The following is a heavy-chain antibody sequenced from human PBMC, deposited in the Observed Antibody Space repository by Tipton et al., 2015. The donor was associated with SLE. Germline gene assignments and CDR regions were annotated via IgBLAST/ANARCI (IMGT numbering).Heavy chain of an antibody. CDR1: GESFLGYF. D-gene: IGHD2-15*01. V-gene: IGHV4-34*12. J-gene: IGHJ4*02. CDR3: ARVAPSEVFDY. CDR2: SIHSGTT. Sequence: TLSLTCGVYGESFLGYFWTWIRQPPGKGLEWIGESIHSGTTNYNPSLKSRVSILVDTSKDQSSLKPSSVTAADTAVYYCARVAPSEVFDYWGQGTLVTVSS.